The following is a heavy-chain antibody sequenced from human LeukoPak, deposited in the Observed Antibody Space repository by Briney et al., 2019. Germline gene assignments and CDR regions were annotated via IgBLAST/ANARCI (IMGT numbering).Heavy chain of an antibody. CDR1: GGSISSYY. D-gene: IGHD6-13*01. CDR2: IYTSGST. Sequence: SETLSLTCTVSGGSISSYYWSWIRQPAGKGLEWIGRIYTSGSTNYNPSLKSRVTMSVDTSKNQFSLKLSSVTAADTAVYYCARQTPNSSSWYYYYYGMDVWGQGTTVTVSS. J-gene: IGHJ6*02. CDR3: ARQTPNSSSWYYYYYGMDV. V-gene: IGHV4-4*07.